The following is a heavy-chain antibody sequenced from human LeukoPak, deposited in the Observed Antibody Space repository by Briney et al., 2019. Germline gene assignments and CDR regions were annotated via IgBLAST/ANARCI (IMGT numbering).Heavy chain of an antibody. Sequence: SETLSLTCAVSGYSISSGYYWGWIRQPPGKGLEWIGSIYHSGSTYYNPSLKSRVTISVDTSKNQFSLKLSSVTAADTAVYYCARMRCSRTSCYTHYYYYYMDVRGKGTTVTVSS. CDR2: IYHSGST. V-gene: IGHV4-38-2*01. CDR1: GYSISSGYY. CDR3: ARMRCSRTSCYTHYYYYYMDV. D-gene: IGHD2-2*02. J-gene: IGHJ6*03.